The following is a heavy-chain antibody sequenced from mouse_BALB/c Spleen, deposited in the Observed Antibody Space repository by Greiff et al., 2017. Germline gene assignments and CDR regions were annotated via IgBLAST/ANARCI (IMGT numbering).Heavy chain of an antibody. Sequence: VKLMESGPGLVQPSQSLSITCTVSGFSLTSYGVHWVRQSPGKGLEWLGVIWSGGSTDYNAAFISRLSISKDNSKSQVFFKMNSLQANDTAIYYCARRSFTTVVIMDYWGQGTSVTVSS. D-gene: IGHD1-1*01. CDR2: IWSGGST. CDR1: GFSLTSYG. V-gene: IGHV2-2*02. CDR3: ARRSFTTVVIMDY. J-gene: IGHJ4*01.